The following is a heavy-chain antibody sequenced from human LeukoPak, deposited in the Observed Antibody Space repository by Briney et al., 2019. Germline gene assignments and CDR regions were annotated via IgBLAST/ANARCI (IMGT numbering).Heavy chain of an antibody. CDR3: AKGLTAAGTSRGMDV. V-gene: IGHV3-23*01. CDR2: ISGSGGST. D-gene: IGHD6-13*01. J-gene: IGHJ6*02. CDR1: GFTFSSYA. Sequence: GGPLRLSCAASGFTFSSYAMSWVRQSPGKALEWVSAISGSGGSTYYADSVKGRFTISRDNSKNTLYLQMNSLRAEDTAVYYCAKGLTAAGTSRGMDVWGQGTTVTVSS.